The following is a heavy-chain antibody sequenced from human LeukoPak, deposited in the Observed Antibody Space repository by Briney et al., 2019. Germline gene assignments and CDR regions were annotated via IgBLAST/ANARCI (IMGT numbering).Heavy chain of an antibody. CDR3: ARGPAAAGTIDY. V-gene: IGHV3-13*01. Sequence: SGGSLRLSCAASGFTFSSYDMHWVRQATGKGLEWVSAIGTAGDTYYPGSVKGRFTISRENAKNSLYLQMNSLRAGDTAVYYYARGPAAAGTIDYWGQGTLVTVSS. CDR2: IGTAGDT. CDR1: GFTFSSYD. D-gene: IGHD6-13*01. J-gene: IGHJ4*02.